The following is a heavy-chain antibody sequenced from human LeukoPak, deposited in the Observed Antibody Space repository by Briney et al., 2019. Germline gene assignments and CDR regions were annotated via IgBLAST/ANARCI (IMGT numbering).Heavy chain of an antibody. D-gene: IGHD1-1*01. CDR2: IVGSSSNI. V-gene: IGHV3-48*04. Sequence: PGGSLRLSCAASGFSFSTYSMNWVRQAPGKGLEWVSYIVGSSSNIYYADSVKGRFTISRDNAKNSLYLQMDSLRAEDTAVYYCATDSPETAAFDYWGQGTLVTVSS. CDR1: GFSFSTYS. CDR3: ATDSPETAAFDY. J-gene: IGHJ4*02.